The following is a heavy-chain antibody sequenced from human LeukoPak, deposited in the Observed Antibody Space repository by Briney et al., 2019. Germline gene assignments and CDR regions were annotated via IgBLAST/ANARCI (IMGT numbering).Heavy chain of an antibody. D-gene: IGHD6-6*01. V-gene: IGHV4-39*07. J-gene: IGHJ4*02. Sequence: SETLSLTCTVSGGSISSSSYYWGWIRQPPGKGLEWIGSIYYSGSTYYNPSLKSRVTISVDTSKNQFSLKLSSVTAADTAVYYCARWSSSSPHFDYWGQGTLVTVSS. CDR3: ARWSSSSPHFDY. CDR2: IYYSGST. CDR1: GGSISSSSYY.